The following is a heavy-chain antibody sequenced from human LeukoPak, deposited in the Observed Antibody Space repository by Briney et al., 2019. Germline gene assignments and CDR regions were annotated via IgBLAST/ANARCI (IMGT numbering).Heavy chain of an antibody. Sequence: GGSLRLSCAASGVTFSNHAMSWVRQAPGKGLEWVSGITGSGGSTYHAESVKGRFTISRDNAKNSLYLQMNSLRAEDTAVYYCAGGTPLPHTYYYGMDVWGQGTTVTVSS. CDR1: GVTFSNHA. CDR3: AGGTPLPHTYYYGMDV. D-gene: IGHD1-26*01. CDR2: ITGSGGST. J-gene: IGHJ6*02. V-gene: IGHV3-23*01.